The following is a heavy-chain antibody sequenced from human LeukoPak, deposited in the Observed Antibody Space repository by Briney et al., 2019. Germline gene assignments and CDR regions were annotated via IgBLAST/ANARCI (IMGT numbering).Heavy chain of an antibody. D-gene: IGHD6-13*01. CDR3: ARDLYLPIAAARYYYGMDV. Sequence: GGSLRLSFSAPGFPFSSTWMSSGRQARGKGREWVANIKQEGSEKYYVDSVEGRFTISRDNAKNSLYLQMNSLRAEDTAVYYCARDLYLPIAAARYYYGMDVWGQGTTVTVSS. CDR2: IKQEGSEK. CDR1: GFPFSSTW. J-gene: IGHJ6*02. V-gene: IGHV3-7*01.